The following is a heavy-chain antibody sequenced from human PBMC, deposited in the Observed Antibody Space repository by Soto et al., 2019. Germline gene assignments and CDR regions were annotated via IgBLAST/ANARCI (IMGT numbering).Heavy chain of an antibody. J-gene: IGHJ6*03. CDR1: GYSFTSYW. CDR3: ARTYYDYIWGSYRPESFCYCYMDV. CDR2: IYPGDSDT. D-gene: IGHD3-16*02. Sequence: GESLKISCKGSGYSFTSYWIGWVRQMPGKGLEWMGIIYPGDSDTRYSPSFQGQVTISADKSISTAYLQWSSLKASDTAMYYCARTYYDYIWGSYRPESFCYCYMDVWGKGTTVTVCS. V-gene: IGHV5-51*01.